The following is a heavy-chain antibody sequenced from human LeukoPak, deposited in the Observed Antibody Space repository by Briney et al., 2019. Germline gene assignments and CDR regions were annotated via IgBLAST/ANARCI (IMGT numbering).Heavy chain of an antibody. Sequence: SETLSLTCAVYGGSFSGYYWSWIRQPPGKGLEWIREINHSGSTNYNPSLKSRVTISVDTSKNQFSLKLSSVTAADTAVYYCARGSIVVVPAAHYFDYWGQGTLVTVSS. CDR3: ARGSIVVVPAAHYFDY. V-gene: IGHV4-34*01. CDR1: GGSFSGYY. CDR2: INHSGST. D-gene: IGHD2-2*01. J-gene: IGHJ4*02.